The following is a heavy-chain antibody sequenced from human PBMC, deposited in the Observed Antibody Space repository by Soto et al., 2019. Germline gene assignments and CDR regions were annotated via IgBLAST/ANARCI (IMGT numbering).Heavy chain of an antibody. CDR2: ISGSGGST. V-gene: IGHV3-NL1*01. Sequence: GGSLRLSCAASGFTFSSYGMHWVRQAPGKGLEWVSAISGSGGSTYYADSVKGRFTFSRDNSKNTVYLQMNSLRAEDTAVYYCARDRVDSGYPEYFQHWGQGTLVTVSS. CDR3: ARDRVDSGYPEYFQH. D-gene: IGHD6-25*01. J-gene: IGHJ1*01. CDR1: GFTFSSYG.